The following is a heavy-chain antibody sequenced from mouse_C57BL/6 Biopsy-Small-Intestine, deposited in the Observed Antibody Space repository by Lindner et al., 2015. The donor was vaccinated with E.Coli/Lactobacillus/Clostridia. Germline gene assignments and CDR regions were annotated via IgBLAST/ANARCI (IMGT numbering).Heavy chain of an antibody. CDR1: GYTFTTYP. Sequence: VQLQESGAELVKPGASVKMSCKASGYTFTTYPIEWMKQNHGKSLEWIGSFHPYNDDTKYNEKFKGKATLTADKSSSTAYMQFSSLTSEDSAIYYCARSEGYGNYWYFDVWGTGTTVTVSS. CDR2: FHPYNDDT. V-gene: IGHV1-47*01. J-gene: IGHJ1*03. CDR3: ARSEGYGNYWYFDV. D-gene: IGHD2-1*01.